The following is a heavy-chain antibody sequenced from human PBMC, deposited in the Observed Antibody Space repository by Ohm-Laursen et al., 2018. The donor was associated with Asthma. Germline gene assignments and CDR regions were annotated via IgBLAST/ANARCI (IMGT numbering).Heavy chain of an antibody. CDR2: GGSYYDGGLK. V-gene: IGHV3-30-3*01. Sequence: GQTLSLTCAASGFTFRSYAMHWVRQAPGKGLEWVAVGGSYYDGGLKYYADSVNGRFTVSRDDSKNTLYLQMNSLRPGDTAVYYCARDVMEWYLPAFDFWGQGTLVTVSS. CDR3: ARDVMEWYLPAFDF. D-gene: IGHD3-3*01. J-gene: IGHJ4*02. CDR1: GFTFRSYA.